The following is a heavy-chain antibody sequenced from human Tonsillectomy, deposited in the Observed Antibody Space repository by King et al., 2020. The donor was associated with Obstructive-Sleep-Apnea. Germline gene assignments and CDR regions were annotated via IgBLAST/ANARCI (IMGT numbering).Heavy chain of an antibody. D-gene: IGHD3-22*01. V-gene: IGHV3-7*03. CDR2: IKQDGSEK. CDR3: ARNPTYHYDSSGFPDY. J-gene: IGHJ4*02. Sequence: VQLVESGGGLVQPGGSLRLSCAASGFTFSSYWMTWVRQAPGKGLKWVANIKQDGSEKYYVDSVKGRFTISRDKGKKSLYLQMNSLRAEDTAVYYCARNPTYHYDSSGFPDYWGRGTLVTVSS. CDR1: GFTFSSYW.